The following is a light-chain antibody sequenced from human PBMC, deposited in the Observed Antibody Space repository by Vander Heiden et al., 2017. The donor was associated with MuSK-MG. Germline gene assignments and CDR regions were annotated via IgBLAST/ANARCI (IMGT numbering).Light chain of an antibody. CDR3: QQDDYLPFT. J-gene: IGKJ3*01. Sequence: DIHMTQSPSSLSASVGDRVTITCQASQDIRNYLTWYRQKPGKAPELLIYDASNLEAGTDFTFTISSLQPEDIAIYYCQQDDYLPFTFGHGTKVDVK. CDR1: QDIRNY. CDR2: DAS. V-gene: IGKV1-33*01.